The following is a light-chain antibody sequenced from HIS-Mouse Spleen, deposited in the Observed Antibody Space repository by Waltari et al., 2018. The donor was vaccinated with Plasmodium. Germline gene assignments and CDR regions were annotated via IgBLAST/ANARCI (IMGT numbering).Light chain of an antibody. J-gene: IGKJ2*01. CDR3: QQYGSSPYT. CDR2: GAS. CDR1: QSVSSSY. V-gene: IGKV3-20*01. Sequence: EIVLTQSPGTLSLSPGERATLSCRASQSVSSSYLAWYQQKPGQAPRLLIYGASSRATGIPDRFSGSESGADFTLTIGRLEPEDFAVYYCQQYGSSPYTFGQGTKLEIK.